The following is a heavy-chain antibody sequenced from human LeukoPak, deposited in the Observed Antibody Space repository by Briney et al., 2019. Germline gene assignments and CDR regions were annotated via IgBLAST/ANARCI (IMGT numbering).Heavy chain of an antibody. CDR2: IIPIFGTA. Sequence: SVKVSCKASGGTFSSYAISWVRQAPGQGLEWMGGIIPIFGTANYAQKFQGRLTITADESTCTAYMELSSLRSEDTAVYYCARDGSGGSWIHFDYWGQGTLVTVSS. D-gene: IGHD2-15*01. CDR3: ARDGSGGSWIHFDY. J-gene: IGHJ4*02. CDR1: GGTFSSYA. V-gene: IGHV1-69*13.